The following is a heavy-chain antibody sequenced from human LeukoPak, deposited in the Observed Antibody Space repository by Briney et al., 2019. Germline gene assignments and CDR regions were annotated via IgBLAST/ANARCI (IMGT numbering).Heavy chain of an antibody. J-gene: IGHJ4*02. Sequence: ASVKVSCKASGGTFSSYAISWVRQAPGQGLEWMGWISAYNGNTNYAQKLQGRVTMTTDTSTSTAYMELRSLRSDDTAVYYCARQGSSGFFDYWGQGILVTVSS. CDR1: GGTFSSYA. CDR3: ARQGSSGFFDY. D-gene: IGHD6-19*01. V-gene: IGHV1-18*01. CDR2: ISAYNGNT.